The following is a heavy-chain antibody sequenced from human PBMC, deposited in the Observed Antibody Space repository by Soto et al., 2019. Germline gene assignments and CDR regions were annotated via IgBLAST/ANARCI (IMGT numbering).Heavy chain of an antibody. Sequence: PSETLSLTCAVSGGSISSGGYSWSWIRQPPGKGLEWIGYIYHSGSTYHNPSLKSRVTISVDRPKNQFSLKLSSVTAADTAVYYCARVPDRWGQGTLVTVSS. D-gene: IGHD2-2*01. CDR2: IYHSGST. V-gene: IGHV4-30-2*01. CDR1: GGSISSGGYS. CDR3: ARVPDR. J-gene: IGHJ5*02.